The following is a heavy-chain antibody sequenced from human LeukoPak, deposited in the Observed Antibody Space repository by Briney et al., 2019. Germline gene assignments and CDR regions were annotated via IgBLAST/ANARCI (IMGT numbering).Heavy chain of an antibody. CDR2: IYHTGST. Sequence: SETLSLTCTVSGASITSYYWSWIRQPPGKGLEWIGYIYHTGSTNYSPSLKGRVTMSVDTSKNQFSLRLTSVTAADTAVYYCARDRWLDFWGQGTLVTVSS. V-gene: IGHV4-59*01. CDR1: GASITSYY. J-gene: IGHJ5*01. CDR3: ARDRWLDF.